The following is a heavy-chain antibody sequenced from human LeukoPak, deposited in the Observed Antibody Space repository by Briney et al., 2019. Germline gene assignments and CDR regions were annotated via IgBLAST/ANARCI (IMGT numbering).Heavy chain of an antibody. V-gene: IGHV3-30*18. Sequence: SGGSLRLSCAASGFTFSSYGMHWVRQAPGKGLEWVALISNDGSNKYYADSVKDRFTISRDNSKNTLSLQMNSLRAEDTAVYYCAKAPYYYDSSGYYLWGQGTLVTVSS. CDR1: GFTFSSYG. J-gene: IGHJ5*02. CDR3: AKAPYYYDSSGYYL. D-gene: IGHD3-22*01. CDR2: ISNDGSNK.